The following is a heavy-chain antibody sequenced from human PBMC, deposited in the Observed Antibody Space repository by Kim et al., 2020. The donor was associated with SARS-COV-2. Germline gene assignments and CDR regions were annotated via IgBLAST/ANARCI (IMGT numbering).Heavy chain of an antibody. V-gene: IGHV3-30*02. Sequence: DGSNKYNVDSVKGRFTISRDNSKNTLYLQMNSLRAEDTAVYYCAKESSFDYWGQGTLVTVSS. CDR2: DGSNK. D-gene: IGHD6-6*01. J-gene: IGHJ4*02. CDR3: AKESSFDY.